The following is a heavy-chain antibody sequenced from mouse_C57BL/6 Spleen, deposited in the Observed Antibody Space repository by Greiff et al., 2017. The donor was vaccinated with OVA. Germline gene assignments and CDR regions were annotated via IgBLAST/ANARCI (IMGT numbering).Heavy chain of an antibody. CDR1: GYTFTSYG. V-gene: IGHV1-81*01. CDR2: IYPRSGNT. J-gene: IGHJ1*03. CDR3: ARGEITTVVEGYFDV. Sequence: VKLMESGAELARPGASVKLSCKASGYTFTSYGISWVKQRTGQGLEWIGEIYPRSGNTYYNEKFKGKATLTADKSSSTAYMELRSLTSEDSAVYFCARGEITTVVEGYFDVWGTGTTVTVSS. D-gene: IGHD1-1*01.